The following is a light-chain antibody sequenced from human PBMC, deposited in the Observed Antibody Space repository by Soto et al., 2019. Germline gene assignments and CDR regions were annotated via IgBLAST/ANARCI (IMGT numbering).Light chain of an antibody. J-gene: IGKJ1*01. Sequence: GDRVTITCRASQSISSWLAWYQQKPGKAPKLLIYDASSLESGVPPRFSGSGSGTDFTLTITSLQPEDFATYYCQQSHSIPWTFGQGTKVDI. CDR1: QSISSW. CDR2: DAS. CDR3: QQSHSIPWT. V-gene: IGKV1-5*01.